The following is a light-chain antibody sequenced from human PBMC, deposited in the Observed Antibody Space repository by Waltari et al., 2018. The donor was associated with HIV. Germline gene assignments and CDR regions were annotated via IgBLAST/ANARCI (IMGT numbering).Light chain of an antibody. CDR3: CSYAGGRVFVL. J-gene: IGLJ2*01. V-gene: IGLV2-23*02. CDR1: ISDIGSYNL. CDR2: EVS. Sequence: QSALTQPASVSGSPGQSITISCTGTISDIGSYNLVSWYQQYPGRAPKIIIFEVSKRPSGVSDRFSGSKSCNRAALTVAGLKVEDEADYYCCSYAGGRVFVLFGGGTRLTV.